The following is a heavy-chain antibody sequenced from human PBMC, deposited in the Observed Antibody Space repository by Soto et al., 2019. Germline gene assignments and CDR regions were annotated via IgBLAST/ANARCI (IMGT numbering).Heavy chain of an antibody. CDR1: GFSLTTTGVR. D-gene: IGHD6-19*01. J-gene: IGHJ5*02. Sequence: QITLKESGPTLVKPTQTLTLTCTFSGFSLTTTGVRVGWIRQPPGKALEWLAIISWDDENYYSPSLKTRLTITKDTSKNQVVLTMTNMGPVDTATYFCAHRRAWSSEWYDWFDPWGQGILVTVSS. V-gene: IGHV2-5*02. CDR3: AHRRAWSSEWYDWFDP. CDR2: ISWDDEN.